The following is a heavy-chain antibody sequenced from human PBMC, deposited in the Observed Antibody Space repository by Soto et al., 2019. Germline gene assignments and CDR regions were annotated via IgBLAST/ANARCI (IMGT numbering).Heavy chain of an antibody. Sequence: QVQLVESGGGVVQPGRSLRLSCAASGFTFSSYGMHWVRQAPGKGLEWAAVISYDGSNKYYADSVKGRFTISRDNSKNTLYLQMNSLRAEDTAVHYCAKILQLGDYAHYYYGMDVWGQGTTVTVSS. D-gene: IGHD4-17*01. CDR2: ISYDGSNK. CDR3: AKILQLGDYAHYYYGMDV. J-gene: IGHJ6*02. V-gene: IGHV3-30*18. CDR1: GFTFSSYG.